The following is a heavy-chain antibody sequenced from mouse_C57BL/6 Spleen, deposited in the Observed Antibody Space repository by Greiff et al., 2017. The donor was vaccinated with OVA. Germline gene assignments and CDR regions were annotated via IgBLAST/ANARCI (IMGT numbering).Heavy chain of an antibody. J-gene: IGHJ3*01. CDR1: GYSITSGYY. Sequence: EVQLQESGPGLVKPSQSLSLTCSVTGYSITSGYYWNWIRQFPGNKLEWMGYISYDGSNNYNPSLKNRISITRDTSKNQFFLKLNSVTTEDTATYYCARRGIEGFAYWGQGTLVTVSA. V-gene: IGHV3-6*01. CDR3: ARRGIEGFAY. CDR2: ISYDGSN.